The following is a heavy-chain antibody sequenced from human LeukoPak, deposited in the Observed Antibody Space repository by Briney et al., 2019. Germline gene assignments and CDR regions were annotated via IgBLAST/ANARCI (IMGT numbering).Heavy chain of an antibody. J-gene: IGHJ6*02. CDR2: VSFDGNNK. CDR1: GFTLSSHA. V-gene: IGHV3-30-3*01. CDR3: ARDRGGYDYGYYYYGMDV. D-gene: IGHD5-12*01. Sequence: GGSLRLSCAASGFTLSSHAIHWVRQAPGKGLEWVAVVSFDGNNKYYADSVKGRFTISRDNSKNTLYLQMNSLRAEDTAVYYCARDRGGYDYGYYYYGMDVWGQGTTVTVSS.